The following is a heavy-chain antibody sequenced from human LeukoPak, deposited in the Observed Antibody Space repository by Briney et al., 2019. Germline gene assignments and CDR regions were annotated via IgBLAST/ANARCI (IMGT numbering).Heavy chain of an antibody. CDR2: FNPSGDSS. V-gene: IGHV1-46*01. CDR3: ARGGSSSWANPFDY. J-gene: IGHJ4*02. Sequence: GASVKVSCKASGYTFTRNYIHWVRQAPGQGLEWMAIFNPSGDSSNYAQKFQGRVTMTRDTSTSTVYMELSSLRSEDTAVYYCARGGSSSWANPFDYWGQGTLVTVSS. D-gene: IGHD6-13*01. CDR1: GYTFTRNY.